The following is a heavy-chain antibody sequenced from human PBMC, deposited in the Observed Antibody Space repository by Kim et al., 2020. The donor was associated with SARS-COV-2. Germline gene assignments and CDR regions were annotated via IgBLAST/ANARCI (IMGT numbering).Heavy chain of an antibody. D-gene: IGHD5-12*01. CDR3: ARIPGGFASLYYVDY. J-gene: IGHJ4*01. V-gene: IGHV3-11*03. CDR2: ISSSSTYT. Sequence: GGSLRLSCAASGFTFSDYYMSWIRQAPEKGLEWVSHISSSSTYTNYADSVKGRFTISRDNTKDSLYLQMNSLSVEDTAVYYCARIPGGFASLYYVDYWG. CDR1: GFTFSDYY.